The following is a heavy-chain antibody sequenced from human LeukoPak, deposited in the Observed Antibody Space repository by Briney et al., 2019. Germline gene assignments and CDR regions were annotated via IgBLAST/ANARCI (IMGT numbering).Heavy chain of an antibody. CDR3: ATVGYYGSGSYPFDP. J-gene: IGHJ5*02. V-gene: IGHV1-24*01. CDR2: FDPEDGET. D-gene: IGHD3-10*01. CDR1: GYTLTELS. Sequence: GASVKVSCKVSGYTLTELSMHWVRQAPGKGLEWMGGFDPEDGETIYAQKFQGRVTMTEDTSTDTAYMELSSLRSEDTAVYYCATVGYYGSGSYPFDPWGQGTLVTVSS.